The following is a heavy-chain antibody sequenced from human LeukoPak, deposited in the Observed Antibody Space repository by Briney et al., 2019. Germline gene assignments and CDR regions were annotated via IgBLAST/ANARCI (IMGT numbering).Heavy chain of an antibody. CDR3: ARGGQLTTTVDY. V-gene: IGHV3-21*01. Sequence: GGSLRLSCAASGFTFSSYSMNWVRQAPGKGLEWVSSISSSSSYIYYADSVKGRFTISRDNAKNSLYLQMNSLRAEDTAVYYCARGGQLTTTVDYWGQGTLVTVSS. CDR1: GFTFSSYS. CDR2: ISSSSSYI. J-gene: IGHJ4*02. D-gene: IGHD4-11*01.